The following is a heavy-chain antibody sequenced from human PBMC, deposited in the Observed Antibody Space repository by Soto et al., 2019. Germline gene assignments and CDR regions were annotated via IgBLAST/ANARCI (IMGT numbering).Heavy chain of an antibody. D-gene: IGHD6-13*01. J-gene: IGHJ4*02. CDR3: AKGYPGDYSSSPDFDY. CDR1: GFTFDDYA. Sequence: GGSLRLSCAASGFTFDDYAMHWVRQAPGKGLEWVSGISWNSGSIGYADSVKGRFTISRDNAKNSLYLQMNSLRAEDTALYYCAKGYPGDYSSSPDFDYWGQGTLVTVSS. V-gene: IGHV3-9*01. CDR2: ISWNSGSI.